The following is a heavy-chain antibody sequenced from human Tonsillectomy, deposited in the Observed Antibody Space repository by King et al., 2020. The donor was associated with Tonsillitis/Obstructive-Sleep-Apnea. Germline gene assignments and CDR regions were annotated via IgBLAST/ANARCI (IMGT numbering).Heavy chain of an antibody. Sequence: QLVQSGAEVKKPGASVKVSCKASGYTFTGYYMHWVRQAPGQGLEWMGWINPNSGGTNYAQKFQGRVTMTRDTSISTAYMELSRLRSDDTAVYYCARARYDLWSGYYNYGYWGQGTLVTVSS. V-gene: IGHV1-2*02. CDR1: GYTFTGYY. CDR2: INPNSGGT. CDR3: ARARYDLWSGYYNYGY. D-gene: IGHD3-3*01. J-gene: IGHJ4*02.